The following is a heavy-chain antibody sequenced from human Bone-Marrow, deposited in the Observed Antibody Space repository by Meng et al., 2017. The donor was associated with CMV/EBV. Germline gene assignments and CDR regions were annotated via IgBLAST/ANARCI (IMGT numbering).Heavy chain of an antibody. CDR3: ARGRENSYGSSFDY. J-gene: IGHJ4*02. V-gene: IGHV4-34*01. CDR1: GGSFSGYY. Sequence: SETLSLTCAVYGGSFSGYYWSWIRQPPGKGLEWIGEINHSGSTNYNPSLKSRVTISVDTSKNQFSLKLSSVTAADTAVYYCARGRENSYGSSFDYWGQGTRVTGSS. CDR2: INHSGST. D-gene: IGHD5-18*01.